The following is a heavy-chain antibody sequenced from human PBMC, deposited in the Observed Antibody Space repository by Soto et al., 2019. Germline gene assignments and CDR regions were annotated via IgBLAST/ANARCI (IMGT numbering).Heavy chain of an antibody. J-gene: IGHJ5*02. CDR2: INPSGGST. D-gene: IGHD6-13*01. CDR1: GYTFTSYY. V-gene: IGHV1-46*01. CDR3: ARGFIAAAGNNWFDP. Sequence: QVQLVQSGAEVKKPGASVKVSCKASGYTFTSYYIHWVRQAPGQGLEWMGIINPSGGSTSYAQKFPGRVTMTRDTSTSIVYMELSSLRSEDTAVFYCARGFIAAAGNNWFDPWGQGTLVTVSS.